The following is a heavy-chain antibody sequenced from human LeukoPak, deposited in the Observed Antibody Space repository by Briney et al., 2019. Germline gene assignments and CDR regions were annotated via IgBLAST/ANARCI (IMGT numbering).Heavy chain of an antibody. V-gene: IGHV1-3*01. CDR3: ARVGSRVVVPAAMDDDWFDP. CDR1: GYTFTSYA. Sequence: ASVKVSCKASGYTFTSYAMHWVRQAPGQRLEWMGWINAGNGNTKYSRKFQGRVTITRDTSASTAYMELSSLRSEDTAVYYCARVGSRVVVPAAMDDDWFDPWGQGTLVTVSS. CDR2: INAGNGNT. D-gene: IGHD2-2*01. J-gene: IGHJ5*02.